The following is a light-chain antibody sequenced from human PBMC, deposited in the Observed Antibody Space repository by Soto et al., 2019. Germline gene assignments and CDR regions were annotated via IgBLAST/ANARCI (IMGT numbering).Light chain of an antibody. CDR3: QKYGRSPPSWT. CDR2: GAS. J-gene: IGKJ1*01. V-gene: IGKV3-20*01. Sequence: ETVVTQSPGTLSLSPGEIATLSCRASQSVSSSYLAWYHHKPGQAPRLLIYGASSRATGIPDRFSGSGSGTDFTLIISRMAPEEFAVYFCQKYGRSPPSWTFGQGTKVEIK. CDR1: QSVSSSY.